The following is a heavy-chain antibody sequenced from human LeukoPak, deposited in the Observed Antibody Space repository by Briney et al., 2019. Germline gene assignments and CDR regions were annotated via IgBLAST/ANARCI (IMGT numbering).Heavy chain of an antibody. CDR3: AKHSGSYFIYYVDS. J-gene: IGHJ4*02. Sequence: PGGSLRLSCAASGFTFSSYGMSWVRHAPGKGLEWVSTISGSAYNTYYADSVKGRFTISRDNSANTLYLQMNSLRAEDTALYYCAKHSGSYFIYYVDSWGQGTPVTVSS. CDR2: ISGSAYNT. V-gene: IGHV3-23*01. D-gene: IGHD1-26*01. CDR1: GFTFSSYG.